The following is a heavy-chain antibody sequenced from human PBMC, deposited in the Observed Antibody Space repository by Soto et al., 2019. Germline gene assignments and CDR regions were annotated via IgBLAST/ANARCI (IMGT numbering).Heavy chain of an antibody. D-gene: IGHD3-10*01. J-gene: IGHJ4*02. CDR1: GFSLSTSGVG. Sequence: GSGPTLVNPTQPLTLTCTFSGFSLSTSGVGVGWIRQPPGKALECLALIYGNDDKRYSPSLKNRLTITKDTSKNQVVITMTNMDPVDTATYYCTHSGVTYYYGPGNDYAMNHWGQGTLVTVSS. CDR3: THSGVTYYYGPGNDYAMNH. CDR2: IYGNDDK. V-gene: IGHV2-5*01.